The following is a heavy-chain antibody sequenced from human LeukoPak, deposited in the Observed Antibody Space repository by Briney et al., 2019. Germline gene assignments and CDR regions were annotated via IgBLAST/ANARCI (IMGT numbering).Heavy chain of an antibody. J-gene: IGHJ4*02. CDR2: ISGSDGRT. V-gene: IGHV3-23*01. D-gene: IGHD6-19*01. Sequence: PGGSLRLSCAASGFTFSSYAMSWVRQAPGKGLEWVSAISGSDGRTFYADSVKGRFTISRDNSKSTLFLQMNSLRAEDTAIYYRAKEGTSSGYNWGQGTLVTVSS. CDR1: GFTFSSYA. CDR3: AKEGTSSGYN.